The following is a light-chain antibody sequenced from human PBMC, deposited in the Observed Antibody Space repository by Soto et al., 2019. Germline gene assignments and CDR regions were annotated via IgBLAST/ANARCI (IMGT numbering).Light chain of an antibody. CDR1: QTVSITY. CDR3: QQYGSSPLIS. Sequence: LTQSAATLSLAPGESATLCWRASQTVSITYLTWYQQKPGQAPRLLIFGASKRATGIPDRFSGSGSGRDFTLTISGLEPEDFAVYYCQQYGSSPLISFGQGTRLEIK. J-gene: IGKJ5*01. CDR2: GAS. V-gene: IGKV3-20*01.